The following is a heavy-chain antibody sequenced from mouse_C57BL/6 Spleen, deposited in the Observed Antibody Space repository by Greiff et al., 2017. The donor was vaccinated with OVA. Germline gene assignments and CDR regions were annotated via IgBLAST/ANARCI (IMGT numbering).Heavy chain of an antibody. V-gene: IGHV1-82*01. J-gene: IGHJ1*03. D-gene: IGHD2-4*01. CDR1: GYAFSSSW. CDR3: ATYDYDV. Sequence: QVQLQQSGPELVKPGASVKISCKASGYAFSSSWMNWVKQRPGKGLEWIGRIYPGDGDTNYNGKFKGKATLTADKSSSTAYMQLSSLTSEDSAVYFCATYDYDVWGTGTTVTVSS. CDR2: IYPGDGDT.